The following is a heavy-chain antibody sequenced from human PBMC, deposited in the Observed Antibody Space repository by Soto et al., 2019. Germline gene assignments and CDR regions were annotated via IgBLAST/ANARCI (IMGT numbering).Heavy chain of an antibody. Sequence: QVQLVQSGAEVKKPGASVKVSCKASGYTFTSYDINWVRQATGQGLEWLGWMNPNSGNTGYAENFHGRVTMTRNTSISTAYMELSGLRSEDTAVYYCARGYHDSSYYYYYMDVWGKGTTVTVS. CDR1: GYTFTSYD. J-gene: IGHJ6*03. V-gene: IGHV1-8*01. D-gene: IGHD2-2*01. CDR2: MNPNSGNT. CDR3: ARGYHDSSYYYYYMDV.